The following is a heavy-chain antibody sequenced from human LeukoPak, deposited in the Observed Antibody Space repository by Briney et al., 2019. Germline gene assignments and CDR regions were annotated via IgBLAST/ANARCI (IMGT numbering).Heavy chain of an antibody. CDR2: INPNSGGT. CDR3: ARGCSGGSCYYYYYMDV. V-gene: IGHV1-2*02. D-gene: IGHD2-15*01. J-gene: IGHJ6*03. CDR1: GYTFTGYY. Sequence: ASVKVSCKASGYTFTGYYMHWVRQAPGQGFEWMGWINPNSGGTNYAQKFQGRVTMTRDTSISTAYMELSRLRSDDTAVYYCARGCSGGSCYYYYYMDVWGKGTTVTVPS.